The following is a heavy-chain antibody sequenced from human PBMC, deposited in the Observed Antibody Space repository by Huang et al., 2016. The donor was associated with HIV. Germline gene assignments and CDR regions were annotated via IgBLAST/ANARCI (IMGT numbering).Heavy chain of an antibody. V-gene: IGHV5-51*01. CDR2: IYPGDSHT. CDR3: ARQGVGDFVVEPTGLGAFDI. J-gene: IGHJ3*02. Sequence: EVQLVQSGAVVKKPGESLKISCKGSGYTFNGYGSGWVRQMPGKGLERMGSIYPGDSHTTYTQSFQGQATRSADKSISTAYLQWSGLKASDTAMYYCARQGVGDFVVEPTGLGAFDIWGQGTMVTVSS. D-gene: IGHD2-2*01. CDR1: GYTFNGYG.